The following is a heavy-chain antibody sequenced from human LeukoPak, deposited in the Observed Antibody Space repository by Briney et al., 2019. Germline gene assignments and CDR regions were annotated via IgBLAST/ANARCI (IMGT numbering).Heavy chain of an antibody. V-gene: IGHV4-39*07. CDR1: GGSFSGSYY. D-gene: IGHD3-10*01. Sequence: NPSETLSLTCTVSGGSFSGSYYWGWIRQPPGKGLEWIGNIFYSGSTYYSPSLKSRVTISLDTSRNQFSLKLTSVTAADTAVYYCAKSNGYGLVDIWGQGTMVTVSS. J-gene: IGHJ3*02. CDR3: AKSNGYGLVDI. CDR2: IFYSGST.